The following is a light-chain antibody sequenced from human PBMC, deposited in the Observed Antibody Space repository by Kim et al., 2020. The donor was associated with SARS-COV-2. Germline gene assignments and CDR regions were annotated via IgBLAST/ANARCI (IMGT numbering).Light chain of an antibody. CDR3: LQHKSYPYT. Sequence: SGSVGDRVTITGRASQDIGNFLAWFQQKPGKVPKRLIYAAARLQSGVPSRFSGSGSGTEFSLTISSLQPADFATYFCLQHKSYPYTLGQGTELEI. J-gene: IGKJ2*01. V-gene: IGKV1-17*03. CDR1: QDIGNF. CDR2: AAA.